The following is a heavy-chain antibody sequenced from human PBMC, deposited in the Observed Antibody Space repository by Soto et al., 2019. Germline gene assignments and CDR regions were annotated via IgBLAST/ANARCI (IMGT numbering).Heavy chain of an antibody. D-gene: IGHD1-1*01. CDR3: ARAHNWNDAYFDY. J-gene: IGHJ4*02. V-gene: IGHV3-53*01. CDR2: IYISGTT. CDR1: GFTVSSNY. Sequence: EVQLVESGGGLIQPGGSLRLSCEVSGFTVSSNYMSWVRQIPGKGLEWISVIYISGTTYYADSVNCLFTISRDNSKNTVYLQMNSLSTEDTAVYYCARAHNWNDAYFDYCGQGTLVTVSS.